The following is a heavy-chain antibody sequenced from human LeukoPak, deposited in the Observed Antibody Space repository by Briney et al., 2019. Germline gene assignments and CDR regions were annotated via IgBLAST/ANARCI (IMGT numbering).Heavy chain of an antibody. V-gene: IGHV7-4-1*02. J-gene: IGHJ4*02. D-gene: IGHD4-17*01. CDR3: ARGMDYGDSWYFDY. Sequence: GASVTVSCKASGYTFTSYAMNWVRQAPGQGLEWMGWINTNTGNPTYAQGFTGRFVFSLDTSVSTAYLQISSLKAEGTAVYYCARGMDYGDSWYFDYWGQGTLVTVSS. CDR1: GYTFTSYA. CDR2: INTNTGNP.